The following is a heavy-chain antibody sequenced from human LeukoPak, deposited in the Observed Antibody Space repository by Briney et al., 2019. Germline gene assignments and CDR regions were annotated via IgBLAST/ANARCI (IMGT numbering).Heavy chain of an antibody. Sequence: QTGRSLRLSCAASGFTFSSYSMNWVRQAPGKGLEWVSYMSSSSSAIYYADSVKSRFTISRDNAKNSLYLQINSLRDEDTAVYYCVRDWFQSGTCFDYWGQGTLVSVSS. V-gene: IGHV3-48*02. CDR3: VRDWFQSGTCFDY. CDR1: GFTFSSYS. J-gene: IGHJ4*02. CDR2: MSSSSSAI. D-gene: IGHD1-26*01.